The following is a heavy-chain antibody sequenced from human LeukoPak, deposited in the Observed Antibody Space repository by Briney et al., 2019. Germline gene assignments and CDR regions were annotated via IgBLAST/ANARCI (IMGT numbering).Heavy chain of an antibody. Sequence: ASVKVSCKASGYTFTSYDINWVRQATGQGLEWMGWMNPNSGNTGYAQKFQGRVTMTRNTSISTAYMELSSLRSEDTAVYYCAREFVVATQYYYYYYYMDVWGKGTTVTVSS. CDR1: GYTFTSYD. CDR2: MNPNSGNT. J-gene: IGHJ6*03. D-gene: IGHD2-21*01. V-gene: IGHV1-8*01. CDR3: AREFVVATQYYYYYYYMDV.